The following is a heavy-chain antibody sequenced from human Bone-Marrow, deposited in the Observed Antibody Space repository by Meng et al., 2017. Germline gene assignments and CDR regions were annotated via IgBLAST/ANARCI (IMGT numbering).Heavy chain of an antibody. CDR2: INHSGST. V-gene: IGHV4-34*01. CDR1: CGSLSDYY. Sequence: QVQLQQWGAGLLKPSESLSLSCVVSCGSLSDYYWSWIRQPPGKGLEWIGEINHSGSTNYNPSLESRATISVDTSQNNLSLKLSSVTAADSAVYYCARDSVTMVRGVMYYWGQGTLVTVSS. D-gene: IGHD3-10*01. CDR3: ARDSVTMVRGVMYY. J-gene: IGHJ4*02.